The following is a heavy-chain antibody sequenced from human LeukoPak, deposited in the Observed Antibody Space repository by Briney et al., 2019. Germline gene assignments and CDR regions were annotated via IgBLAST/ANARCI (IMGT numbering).Heavy chain of an antibody. CDR3: TTWSSQFDH. CDR1: GFTFSDAW. Sequence: GGSLRLSCAAAGFTFSDAWMTWVRQAPGKGLECVGFIQSKTDGGTTDSATPVKGRFTVSRDDSKNTLYLQMNSLKTEDTAVYYCTTWSSQFDHWGQGTLVTVSS. V-gene: IGHV3-15*01. J-gene: IGHJ4*02. D-gene: IGHD6-6*01. CDR2: IQSKTDGGTT.